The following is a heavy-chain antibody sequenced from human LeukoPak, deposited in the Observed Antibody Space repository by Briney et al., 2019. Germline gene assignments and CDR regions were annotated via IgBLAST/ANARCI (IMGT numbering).Heavy chain of an antibody. D-gene: IGHD2-2*01. CDR1: GGSISSYY. CDR3: ARVYCSSTSCLFDY. Sequence: SETLSLTCTVSGGSISSYYWSWIRQPAGKGLEWIGRVHTSGSTNYNPSLKSRVTMPVDTSKNQFSLKLSSVTAADTAVYYCARVYCSSTSCLFDYWGQGTLVTVSS. V-gene: IGHV4-4*07. J-gene: IGHJ4*02. CDR2: VHTSGST.